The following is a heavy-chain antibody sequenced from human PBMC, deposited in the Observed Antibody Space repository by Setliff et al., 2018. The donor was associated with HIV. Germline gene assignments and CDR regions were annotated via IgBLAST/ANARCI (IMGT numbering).Heavy chain of an antibody. D-gene: IGHD2-21*02. J-gene: IGHJ3*02. CDR2: IYHSGNT. V-gene: IGHV4-38-2*02. CDR3: ARGQGCGGDCQYAFEM. CDR1: GDSISSAFY. Sequence: PSETLSLTCTVSGDSISSAFYWGWIRQPPGKGLEWIGRIYHSGNTYYMPSLQSRVTISVDMSKNQFSLTLNSVTAADTAVYYCARGQGCGGDCQYAFEMWGQGTMVTVSS.